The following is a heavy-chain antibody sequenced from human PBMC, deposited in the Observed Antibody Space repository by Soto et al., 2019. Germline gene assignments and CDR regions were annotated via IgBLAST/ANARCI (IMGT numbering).Heavy chain of an antibody. CDR2: IIPIFGTT. Sequence: QVQLVQSGAEVKEPGSAVKVSCKAPADSFSSYGISWVRQAPGQGLEWRGGIIPIFGTTNYAEKCQGRVTITADESTNTAYMELSSMRSEDTALYYCARVFPDGWVEPGVVRGYLDTWGRGTLVTVSS. J-gene: IGHJ4*02. D-gene: IGHD3-3*01. CDR1: ADSFSSYG. CDR3: ARVFPDGWVEPGVVRGYLDT. V-gene: IGHV1-69*01.